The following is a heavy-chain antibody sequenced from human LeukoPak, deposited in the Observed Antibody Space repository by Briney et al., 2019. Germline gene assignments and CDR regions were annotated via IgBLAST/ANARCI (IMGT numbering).Heavy chain of an antibody. CDR2: INPSGGST. CDR1: GYTFTNYY. Sequence: ASVKVSCKASGYTFTNYYMHWVRQAPGQGLEWMGLINPSGGSTSYAEKFRGRVIMTRDMSTSTVYMELSSLRSEDTAVYYCARRPGSVAFDIWGQGTMVTVSS. CDR3: ARRPGSVAFDI. V-gene: IGHV1-46*01. J-gene: IGHJ3*02. D-gene: IGHD4-17*01.